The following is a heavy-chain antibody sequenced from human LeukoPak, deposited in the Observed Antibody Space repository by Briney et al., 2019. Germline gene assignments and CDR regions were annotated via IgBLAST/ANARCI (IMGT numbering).Heavy chain of an antibody. Sequence: ASVKVSCKVSGYTLTELSMHWVRQAPGKGLEWMGGFDPEDGETIYAQKFQGRVTMTEDTSTDTAYMELSSLRSEDTAVYYCATTFIAVAGNDYWGQGTLVTVSS. CDR3: ATTFIAVAGNDY. CDR2: FDPEDGET. V-gene: IGHV1-24*01. D-gene: IGHD6-19*01. J-gene: IGHJ4*02. CDR1: GYTLTELS.